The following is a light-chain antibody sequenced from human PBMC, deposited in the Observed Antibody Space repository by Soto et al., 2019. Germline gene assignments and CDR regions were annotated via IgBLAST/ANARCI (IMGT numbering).Light chain of an antibody. V-gene: IGLV2-14*01. CDR1: SSDVGGYNY. CDR3: SSYTSSSIYV. Sequence: QSVLAPPSSLSGSPGQSLTISCTGTSSDVGGYNYVSWYQQHPGKAPKLMIYEVSNRPSGASNRFSGSKSGNTASLTISGLQAEDEADYYCSSYTSSSIYVFGTGTKVTVL. J-gene: IGLJ1*01. CDR2: EVS.